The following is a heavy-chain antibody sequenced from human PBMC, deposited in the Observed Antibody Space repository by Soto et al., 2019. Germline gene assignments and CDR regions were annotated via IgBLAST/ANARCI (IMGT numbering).Heavy chain of an antibody. CDR2: VYYSGST. Sequence: QVQLQESGPGLVKPSETLSLTCTVSGGSISSDYWSWIRQPPGKGLEWIGYVYYSGSTNYNPSLKSRVTILVDTSKNQFSLKLSSVTAEDTAVYYCARLTTVTGWYFDLWGRGTLVTVSS. CDR1: GGSISSDY. J-gene: IGHJ2*01. CDR3: ARLTTVTGWYFDL. V-gene: IGHV4-59*08. D-gene: IGHD4-17*01.